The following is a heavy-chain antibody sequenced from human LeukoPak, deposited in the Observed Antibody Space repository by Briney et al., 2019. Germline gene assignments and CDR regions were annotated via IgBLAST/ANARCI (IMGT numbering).Heavy chain of an antibody. CDR1: GGTFSSYA. V-gene: IGHV1-69*04. J-gene: IGHJ4*02. Sequence: GASVKVSCKASGGTFSSYAISWVRQAPGQGLEWMGRIIPILGIANYAQKFQGRVTITADKSTSTAYMELSSLRSEDTAVYYCARVESGSGSYYNYWGQGTLVTVSS. CDR2: IIPILGIA. D-gene: IGHD3-10*01. CDR3: ARVESGSGSYYNY.